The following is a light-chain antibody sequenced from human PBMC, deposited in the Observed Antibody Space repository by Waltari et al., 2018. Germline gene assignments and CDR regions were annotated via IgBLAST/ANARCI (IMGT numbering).Light chain of an antibody. CDR2: AAS. J-gene: IGKJ1*01. Sequence: DIVLTQSPGTRSLSPGERATLSCMASQSASSRYLAWYQQKPGQAPRLLIYAASTRATGIPDRFSGSGSGTDFTLTISRLEPEDFAVYYCQHYGWSSWTFGQGTKVVIK. CDR3: QHYGWSSWT. V-gene: IGKV3-20*01. CDR1: QSASSRY.